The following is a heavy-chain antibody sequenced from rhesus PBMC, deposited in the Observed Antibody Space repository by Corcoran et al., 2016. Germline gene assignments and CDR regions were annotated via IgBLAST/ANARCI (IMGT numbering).Heavy chain of an antibody. V-gene: IGHV4-80*01. CDR3: ARLYTGDEGYFFDY. J-gene: IGHJ4*01. CDR2: INGKRRTT. D-gene: IGHD3-9*01. CDR1: GASFTSYW. Sequence: QLHLQESGPGLVKPSETLSLTCAVSGASFTSYWWSWIRQSPGKGLEGIGEINGKRRTTNSNPSLKSPVTISKDPSKIDISLKLSSVTAADTAVYYCARLYTGDEGYFFDYWGQGVLVTVSS.